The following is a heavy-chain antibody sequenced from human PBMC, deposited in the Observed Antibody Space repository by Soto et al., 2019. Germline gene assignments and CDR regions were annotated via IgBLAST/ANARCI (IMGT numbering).Heavy chain of an antibody. CDR1: GFTFSSYG. CDR2: ISYDGSNK. J-gene: IGHJ4*02. V-gene: IGHV3-30*18. Sequence: GGSLRLSCAASGFTFSSYGMHWVRQAPGKGLEWVAVISYDGSNKYYADSVKGRFTISRDNSKNTLYLQMNSLRAEDTAVYYWAKGPLGALLFDYWGQGALVAASS. CDR3: AKGPLGALLFDY. D-gene: IGHD2-21*02.